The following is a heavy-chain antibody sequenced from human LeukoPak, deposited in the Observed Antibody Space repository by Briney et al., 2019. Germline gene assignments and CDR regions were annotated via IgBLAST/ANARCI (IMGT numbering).Heavy chain of an antibody. Sequence: SETLSLTCTVSRGSPCRYYWNCIPQPPRKGLEWIAHIYYTGSANYNPSLNSRVTASVDTSKNQFSLKLTSVTAADTAVYYCARRGSDFWSGDKAFDIWGPGTMVTVSS. CDR2: IYYTGSA. D-gene: IGHD3-3*01. CDR3: ARRGSDFWSGDKAFDI. J-gene: IGHJ3*02. V-gene: IGHV4-59*01. CDR1: RGSPCRYY.